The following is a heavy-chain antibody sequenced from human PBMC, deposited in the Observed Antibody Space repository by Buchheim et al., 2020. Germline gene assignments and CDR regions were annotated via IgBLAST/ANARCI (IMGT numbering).Heavy chain of an antibody. CDR3: TRLNRRGGIDPLS. J-gene: IGHJ4*02. V-gene: IGHV4-4*02. D-gene: IGHD1-14*01. Sequence: QVHLQESGPGLVKPSGTLSLTCVVSGDSIVSSNWWTWVRQSPGKGLEWIGELFHRGNTNYNPSLKSRVSMSVDTSKNQFSLNLSSVTAVDTAVYFCTRLNRRGGIDPLSWGQGT. CDR1: GDSIVSSNW. CDR2: LFHRGNT.